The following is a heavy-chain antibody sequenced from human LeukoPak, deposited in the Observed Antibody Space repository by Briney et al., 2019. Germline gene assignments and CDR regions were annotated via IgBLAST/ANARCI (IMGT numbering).Heavy chain of an antibody. J-gene: IGHJ4*02. D-gene: IGHD2-15*01. Sequence: SETLSLTCTVSGGSISSYYWSWIRQPPGKGLEWIGYIYYSGSTNYNPSLKSRVTISVDTSKNQFSLKLSSVTAADTAVYYCARHGCSGGSCFWYYFDYWGQGTLVTVSS. CDR3: ARHGCSGGSCFWYYFDY. V-gene: IGHV4-59*08. CDR1: GGSISSYY. CDR2: IYYSGST.